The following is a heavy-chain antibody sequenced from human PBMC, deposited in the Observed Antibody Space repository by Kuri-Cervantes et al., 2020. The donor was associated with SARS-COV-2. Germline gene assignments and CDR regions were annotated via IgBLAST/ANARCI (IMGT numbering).Heavy chain of an antibody. J-gene: IGHJ3*02. CDR1: GFTFYNFG. V-gene: IGHV3-23*01. CDR2: INGGGDPT. CDR3: AKGTFDI. Sequence: GESLKISCAASGFTFYNFGMTWVRQAPGKGLEWVSTINGGGDPTFYADSVKGRFTIPRDNSKNMLYLQMSSLRAEDTAIYYCAKGTFDIWGQGTMVTVSS.